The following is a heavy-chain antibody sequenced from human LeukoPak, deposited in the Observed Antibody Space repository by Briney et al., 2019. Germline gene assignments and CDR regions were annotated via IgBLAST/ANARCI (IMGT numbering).Heavy chain of an antibody. CDR3: AKDSGFGELLGWFDP. Sequence: GGSLRLSCAASGFTFSSYGMHWVRQAPGKGLEWVAVISCDGSNKYYADSVKGRFTISRDNSKNTLYLQMNSLRAEDTAVYYCAKDSGFGELLGWFDPWGQGTLVTVSS. V-gene: IGHV3-30*18. J-gene: IGHJ5*02. D-gene: IGHD3-10*01. CDR2: ISCDGSNK. CDR1: GFTFSSYG.